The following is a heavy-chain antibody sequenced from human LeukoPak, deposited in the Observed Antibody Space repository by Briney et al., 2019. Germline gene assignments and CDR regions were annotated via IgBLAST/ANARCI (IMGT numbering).Heavy chain of an antibody. CDR3: AKVGQYQLLFEAYFDY. CDR2: ISGSGGST. D-gene: IGHD2-2*01. Sequence: PGGSLRLSCAASGFTFSSYAMSWVRQAPGKGLGWVSAISGSGGSTYYADSVKGRFTISRDNSKNTLYLQMNSLRAEDTAVYYCAKVGQYQLLFEAYFDYWGQGTLVTVSS. CDR1: GFTFSSYA. V-gene: IGHV3-23*01. J-gene: IGHJ4*02.